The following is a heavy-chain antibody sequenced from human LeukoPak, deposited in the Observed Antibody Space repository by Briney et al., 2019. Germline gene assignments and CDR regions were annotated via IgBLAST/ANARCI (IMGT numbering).Heavy chain of an antibody. D-gene: IGHD3-9*01. Sequence: PSETLPLTCTVSGGSISSSSYYWGWIRQPPGKGLEWIGSIYYSGSTYYNPSLKSRVTISVDTSKNQFSLNLSSVTAADTAVYYCARVSRGYDILYWGQGTLVTVSS. CDR3: ARVSRGYDILY. V-gene: IGHV4-39*07. CDR2: IYYSGST. CDR1: GGSISSSSYY. J-gene: IGHJ4*02.